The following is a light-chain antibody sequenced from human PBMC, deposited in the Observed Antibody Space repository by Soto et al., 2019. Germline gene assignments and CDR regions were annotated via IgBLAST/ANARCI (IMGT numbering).Light chain of an antibody. CDR3: QQYNNWPQT. Sequence: EIVLTQSPATLSLSPGERATLSCRASQTVSVYLAWYQQKPGQAPRLLIYDASNRATGIPARFSGSGSGTDFTLTISSLQSEDFAVYYCQQYNNWPQTFGGGTKVDIK. CDR2: DAS. CDR1: QTVSVY. V-gene: IGKV3-11*01. J-gene: IGKJ4*01.